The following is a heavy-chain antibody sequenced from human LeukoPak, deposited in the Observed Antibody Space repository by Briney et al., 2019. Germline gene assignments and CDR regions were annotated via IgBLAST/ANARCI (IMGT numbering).Heavy chain of an antibody. Sequence: GGSLRLSCAASGFTFSSYWMHWVRQSPGKGLVWVSRINTDGSSTTYADSVKGRFTISRDNAKNTLYLQMNSLSAEDTAVYYCARGSSSSYRIDYWGQGTLVNVSS. V-gene: IGHV3-74*01. CDR3: ARGSSSSYRIDY. D-gene: IGHD6-6*01. CDR2: INTDGSST. CDR1: GFTFSSYW. J-gene: IGHJ4*02.